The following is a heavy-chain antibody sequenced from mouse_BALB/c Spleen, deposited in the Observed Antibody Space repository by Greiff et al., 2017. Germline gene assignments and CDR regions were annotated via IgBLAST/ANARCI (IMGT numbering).Heavy chain of an antibody. CDR1: GFTFSSYG. D-gene: IGHD1-2*01. CDR2: ISSGGSYT. CDR3: ARREKTTATDYFDY. V-gene: IGHV5-6*02. Sequence: EVKVVESGGDLVKPGGSLKLSCAASGFTFSSYGMSWVRQTPDKRLEWVATISSGGSYTYYPDSVKGRFTISRDNAKNTLYLQMSSLKSEDTAMYYCARREKTTATDYFDYWGQGTTLTVSS. J-gene: IGHJ2*01.